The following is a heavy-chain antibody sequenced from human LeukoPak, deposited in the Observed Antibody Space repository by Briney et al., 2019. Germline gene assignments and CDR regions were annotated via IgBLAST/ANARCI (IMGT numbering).Heavy chain of an antibody. Sequence: KSSETLSLTCIVSGGSISSDFWSWIRQPPGKGLEWIGEIKHSGSTNYNPSLKSRVTISVDTSKNQFSLKLSSVTAADTAVYYCARSGGMATIWAAFDIWGQGTMVTVSS. V-gene: IGHV4-34*01. D-gene: IGHD5-24*01. J-gene: IGHJ3*02. CDR1: GGSISSDF. CDR3: ARSGGMATIWAAFDI. CDR2: IKHSGST.